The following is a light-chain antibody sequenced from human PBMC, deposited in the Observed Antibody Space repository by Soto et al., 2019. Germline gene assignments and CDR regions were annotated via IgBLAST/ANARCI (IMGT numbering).Light chain of an antibody. Sequence: DIQMTQSPSTLSASVGDSVTITCRASQSISSWLAWYQQKPGKAPKLLIYDASSLESGVPSRFSGSGSGTEFTLTISSLQPDDFATYYCQQYNSYLLTFGGGTKVEIK. J-gene: IGKJ4*01. CDR3: QQYNSYLLT. V-gene: IGKV1-5*01. CDR2: DAS. CDR1: QSISSW.